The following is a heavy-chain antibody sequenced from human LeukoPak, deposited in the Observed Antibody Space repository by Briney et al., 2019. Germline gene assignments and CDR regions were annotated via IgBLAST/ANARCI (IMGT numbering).Heavy chain of an antibody. Sequence: GGSLSLSCAASGFTFSRYAMLWVRQAPGKGLVGVSDISGRGGRTYYADSVKGRFTISRDNSRDTLYLQMNSLRAEDTAVYYCAKGYYDYVWGSYYFDYWGQGTLVTVSS. D-gene: IGHD3-16*01. CDR3: AKGYYDYVWGSYYFDY. CDR1: GFTFSRYA. V-gene: IGHV3-23*01. CDR2: ISGRGGRT. J-gene: IGHJ4*02.